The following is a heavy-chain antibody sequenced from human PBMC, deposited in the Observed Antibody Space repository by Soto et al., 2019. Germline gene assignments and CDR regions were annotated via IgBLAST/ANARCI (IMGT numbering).Heavy chain of an antibody. CDR2: ISHSGNII. J-gene: IGHJ6*02. V-gene: IGHV3-30-3*01. CDR1: GFVFGANA. CDR3: ARVDRLIPGYSSSWYTGFYYYYGMDV. D-gene: IGHD6-13*01. Sequence: VGSLRLSCVASGFVFGANAMHWVRQAPGKGLEWVSMISHSGNIIHYADSVKGRFTISRDNAKNTLYLQMNSLRAEDTAVYYCARVDRLIPGYSSSWYTGFYYYYGMDVWGQGTTVTGSS.